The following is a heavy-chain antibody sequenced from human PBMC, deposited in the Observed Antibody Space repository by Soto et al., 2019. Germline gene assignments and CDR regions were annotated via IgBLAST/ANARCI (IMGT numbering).Heavy chain of an antibody. J-gene: IGHJ6*03. CDR1: GFTFSSYS. CDR2: ISSSSSYI. Sequence: GGSLRLSCAASGFTFSSYSMNWVRQAPGKGLEWVSSISSSSSYIYYADSVKGRFTISRDNAKNSLYLQMNSLRAEDTAVYYCCVSPFDYYYYYMDVWGKGTTVTVSS. V-gene: IGHV3-21*01. CDR3: CVSPFDYYYYYMDV. D-gene: IGHD3-3*02.